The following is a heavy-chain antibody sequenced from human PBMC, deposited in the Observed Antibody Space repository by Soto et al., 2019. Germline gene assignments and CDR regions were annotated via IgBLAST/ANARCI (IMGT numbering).Heavy chain of an antibody. CDR1: GGSVSSGSYY. CDR3: ARASRVASFDY. V-gene: IGHV4-61*01. CDR2: IYYSGST. D-gene: IGHD5-12*01. Sequence: PSETLSLTCTVSGGSVSSGSYYWSWIRQPPGKGLEWIGYIYYSGSTNYNPSLKSRVTISVDTSKNQFSLKLSSVTAADTAVYYCARASRVASFDYWGQGTLVTVSS. J-gene: IGHJ4*02.